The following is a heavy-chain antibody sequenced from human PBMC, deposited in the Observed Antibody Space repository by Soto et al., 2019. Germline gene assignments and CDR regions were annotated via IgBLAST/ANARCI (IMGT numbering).Heavy chain of an antibody. CDR3: ASRGYSYGRASLFAY. V-gene: IGHV3-23*01. D-gene: IGHD5-18*01. CDR1: GFIVSSYA. Sequence: PGGSLRVSCAAFGFIVSSYAMSWVRQAPGKGLEWVSAISGSGGSTYYAGSVKGRFTISRDNSKNTLYLQMNSLRAEDTAVYYCASRGYSYGRASLFAYWGQGSLVPVS. CDR2: ISGSGGST. J-gene: IGHJ4*02.